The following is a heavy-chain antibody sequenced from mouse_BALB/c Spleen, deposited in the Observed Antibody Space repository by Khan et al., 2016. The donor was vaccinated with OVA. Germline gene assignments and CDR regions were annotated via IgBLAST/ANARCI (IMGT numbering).Heavy chain of an antibody. D-gene: IGHD2-10*01. CDR1: GYTFTSYT. Sequence: QVQLKESGAELARPGASVKMSCKASGYTFTSYTMHWVKQRPGQGLEWIGYMTPSNGYTTYNQKFRDKATLTADKSSSPAYMQLSSLTSEDSAVYYCARVGPYHANYGAGFAYWGQGTLVTVSA. J-gene: IGHJ3*01. V-gene: IGHV1-4*01. CDR3: ARVGPYHANYGAGFAY. CDR2: MTPSNGYT.